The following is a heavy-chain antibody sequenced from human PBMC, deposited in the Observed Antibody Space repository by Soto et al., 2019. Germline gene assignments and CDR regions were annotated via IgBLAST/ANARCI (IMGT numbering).Heavy chain of an antibody. CDR2: IYYSGST. J-gene: IGHJ6*02. D-gene: IGHD5-12*01. CDR3: ARARGMATIVGYYYYGMDV. Sequence: SETLSLTCTVSGGSISSYYWSRIRQPPGKGLEWIGYIYYSGSTNYNPSLKSRVTISVDTSKNQFSLKLSSVTAADTAVYYCARARGMATIVGYYYYGMDVWGQGTTVTVSS. CDR1: GGSISSYY. V-gene: IGHV4-59*01.